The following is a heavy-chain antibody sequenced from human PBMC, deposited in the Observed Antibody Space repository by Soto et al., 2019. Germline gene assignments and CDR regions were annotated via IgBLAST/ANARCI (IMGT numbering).Heavy chain of an antibody. CDR3: ARGEGGSSSYYYYYGMDV. J-gene: IGHJ6*02. V-gene: IGHV4-34*01. CDR2: INHSGST. D-gene: IGHD6-6*01. CDR1: GGSFSGYY. Sequence: PSETLSLTCAVYGGSFSGYYCSWIRQPPGKGLEWIGEINHSGSTNYNPSLKSRVTISVDTSKNQFSLKLSSVTAADTAVYYCARGEGGSSSYYYYYGMDVWGQGTTVTVSS.